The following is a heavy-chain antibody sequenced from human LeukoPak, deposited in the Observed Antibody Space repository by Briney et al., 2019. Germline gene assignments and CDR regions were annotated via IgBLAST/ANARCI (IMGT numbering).Heavy chain of an antibody. Sequence: GASVKVSCKASGYIFTKYYMFWVRQAPGQGLEWMGRINPSSGGTDYAQKFQGRVTMTRDTSISTAYMELSRLRSDDTAMYYCARGYCSGGSCYSVENWFDPWGQGTLVTVSS. V-gene: IGHV1-2*06. D-gene: IGHD2-15*01. J-gene: IGHJ5*02. CDR3: ARGYCSGGSCYSVENWFDP. CDR2: INPSSGGT. CDR1: GYIFTKYY.